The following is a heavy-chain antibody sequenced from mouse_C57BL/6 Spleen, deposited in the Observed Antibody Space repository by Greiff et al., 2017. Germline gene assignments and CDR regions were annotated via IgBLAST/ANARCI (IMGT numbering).Heavy chain of an antibody. CDR2: IYPRSGNT. CDR3: ARSRDYGYDGFSY. J-gene: IGHJ3*01. Sequence: VQLQQSGAELARPGASVKLSCKASGYTFTSYGISWVKQRTGQGLEWIGEIYPRSGNTYYNEKFKGKATLTSDKSSSTAYMELRSLTSEDSAVYFCARSRDYGYDGFSYWGQGTLVTVSA. D-gene: IGHD2-2*01. CDR1: GYTFTSYG. V-gene: IGHV1-81*01.